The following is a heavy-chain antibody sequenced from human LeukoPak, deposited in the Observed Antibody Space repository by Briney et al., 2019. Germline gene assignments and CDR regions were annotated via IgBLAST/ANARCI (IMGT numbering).Heavy chain of an antibody. CDR2: IGGNT. J-gene: IGHJ4*02. V-gene: IGHV3-23*01. CDR3: AKAGPYYFDY. Sequence: GGSLRLSCAASGVTFSSYAMNWVRQAPGKGLEWVSGIGGNTYYADSVKGRFTASRDISRNTIYLQMNSLGAEDTDVYYCAKAGPYYFDYWGQGTLVIVSS. CDR1: GVTFSSYA.